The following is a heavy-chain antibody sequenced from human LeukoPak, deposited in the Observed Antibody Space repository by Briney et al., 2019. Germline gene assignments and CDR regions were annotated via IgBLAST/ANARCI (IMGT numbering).Heavy chain of an antibody. CDR1: GGTFSSYA. V-gene: IGHV1-69*13. CDR3: ARDLRIVVVPAAWDYYYMDV. CDR2: IIPIFGTA. D-gene: IGHD2-2*01. Sequence: ASVKVSCKASGGTFSSYAISWVRQAPGQGLEWMGGIIPIFGTANYAQKFQGRVTITADESTSTAYMELSSLRSEDTAVYYCARDLRIVVVPAAWDYYYMDVWGKGTTVTVSS. J-gene: IGHJ6*03.